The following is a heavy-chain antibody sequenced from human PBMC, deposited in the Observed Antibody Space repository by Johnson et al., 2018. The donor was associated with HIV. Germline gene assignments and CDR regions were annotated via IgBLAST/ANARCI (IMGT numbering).Heavy chain of an antibody. J-gene: IGHJ3*02. CDR3: AKARGYSSSWYLGYDAFDI. D-gene: IGHD6-13*01. CDR1: GFTFRDYG. CDR2: ISYDGSKK. V-gene: IGHV3-30*18. Sequence: VQLVESGGGVVQPRGSLRLSCAASGFTFRDYGMHWVRQAPGKGLEWVAVISYDGSKKYYADSVQGRFTISRDSSKNTLYLQMNSLRAEDTAVYYCAKARGYSSSWYLGYDAFDIWGQGTMVTVSS.